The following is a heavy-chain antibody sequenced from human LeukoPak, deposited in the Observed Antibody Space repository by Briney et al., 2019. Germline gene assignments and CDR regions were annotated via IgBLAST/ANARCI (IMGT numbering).Heavy chain of an antibody. CDR3: ARPSREAASDY. J-gene: IGHJ4*02. D-gene: IGHD6-13*01. CDR2: INTNTGNP. V-gene: IGHV7-4-1*02. Sequence: GASVKVSCKASGYTFISYGMNWVRQAPGQGLEWMGWINTNTGNPTYAQGFTGRFVFSLDTSVSTAYLQISSLKAEDTAVYYCARPSREAASDYWGQGTLVTVSS. CDR1: GYTFISYG.